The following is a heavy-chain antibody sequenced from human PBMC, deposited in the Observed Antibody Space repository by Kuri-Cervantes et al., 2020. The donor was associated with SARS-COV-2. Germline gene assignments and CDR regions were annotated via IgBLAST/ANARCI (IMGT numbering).Heavy chain of an antibody. D-gene: IGHD6-19*01. J-gene: IGHJ3*02. V-gene: IGHV3-74*01. CDR1: GFTFSSYW. Sequence: GGSLRLSCAASGFTFSSYWMHWVRQAPGKGLVWVSRINSDGSSTSYADSVKGRFTISRDNAKSTLYLQMNSLRAEDTAVYYCARDPDSSGWYAGDAFDIWGQGTMVTVSS. CDR3: ARDPDSSGWYAGDAFDI. CDR2: INSDGSST.